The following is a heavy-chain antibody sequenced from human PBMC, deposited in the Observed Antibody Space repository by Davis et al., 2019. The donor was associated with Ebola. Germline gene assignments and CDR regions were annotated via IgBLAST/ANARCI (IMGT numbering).Heavy chain of an antibody. CDR1: GGSFSGYY. CDR2: INHSGST. J-gene: IGHJ4*02. Sequence: PSETLSLTCAVYGGSFSGYYWSWIRQPPGKGLEWIGEINHSGSTNYNPSLKSRVTISVDTSKNQFSLKLSSVTAADTAAYYCARSVRYYDSSGYYYWGQGTLVTVSS. CDR3: ARSVRYYDSSGYYY. D-gene: IGHD3-22*01. V-gene: IGHV4-34*01.